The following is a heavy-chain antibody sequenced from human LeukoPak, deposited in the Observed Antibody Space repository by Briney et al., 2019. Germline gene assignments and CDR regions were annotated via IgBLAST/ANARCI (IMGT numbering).Heavy chain of an antibody. CDR1: GFTFSSYW. Sequence: GGSLRLSCAASGFTFSSYWMSWVRQAPGKGLEWVANIKKDGSGKYYVDSVKGRFTISRDNAKNSLYLQMNSLRAEDTAVYYCARAGFTFSDYFGSFFDYWGQGTLVTVSS. CDR2: IKKDGSGK. CDR3: ARAGFTFSDYFGSFFDY. D-gene: IGHD3-10*01. J-gene: IGHJ4*02. V-gene: IGHV3-7*01.